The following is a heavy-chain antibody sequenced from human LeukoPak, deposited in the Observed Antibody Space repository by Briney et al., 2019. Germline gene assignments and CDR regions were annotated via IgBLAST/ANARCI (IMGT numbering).Heavy chain of an antibody. Sequence: ASVKVSCKASGYTFTSYGISWLRQAPGQGLEWMGWISAYNGNTNYAQKLQGRVTMTTDTSTSTAYMELRSLRSDDTAVYYCARDSGSYEAYYFDYWGQGTLVTVSS. J-gene: IGHJ4*02. CDR2: ISAYNGNT. V-gene: IGHV1-18*01. CDR3: ARDSGSYEAYYFDY. CDR1: GYTFTSYG. D-gene: IGHD1-26*01.